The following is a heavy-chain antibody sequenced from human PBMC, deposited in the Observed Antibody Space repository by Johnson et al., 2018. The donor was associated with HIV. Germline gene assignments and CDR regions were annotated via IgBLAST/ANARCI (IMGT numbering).Heavy chain of an antibody. CDR1: GFTFSSYA. J-gene: IGHJ3*02. CDR3: ALEYSSSRGAFDI. D-gene: IGHD6-6*01. CDR2: ISYDGSNK. Sequence: QVQLVESGGGVVQPGRSLRLSCAASGFTFSSYAMHWVRQAPGKGLEWVAVISYDGSNKYYADSVKGRFTISRDNSKNTLYLQMNSLRAEDTAVYYCALEYSSSRGAFDIWGQGTMVTVSS. V-gene: IGHV3-30-3*01.